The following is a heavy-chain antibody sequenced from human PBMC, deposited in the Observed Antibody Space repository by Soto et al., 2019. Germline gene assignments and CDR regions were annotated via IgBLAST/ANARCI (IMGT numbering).Heavy chain of an antibody. CDR2: ISSVGGST. V-gene: IGHV3-23*01. J-gene: IGHJ4*02. D-gene: IGHD3-3*01. CDR3: TKDREFTYYDLWSGYYAFDS. CDR1: GFTFSSYA. Sequence: PGGSLRLSCAGSGFTFSSYAMSWVRQAPGKGLEWVSAISSVGGSTYYADSVKGRFIISRDNSENTLYLQVNSLRAEDTAIYYCTKDREFTYYDLWSGYYAFDSWGQGTLVTVSS.